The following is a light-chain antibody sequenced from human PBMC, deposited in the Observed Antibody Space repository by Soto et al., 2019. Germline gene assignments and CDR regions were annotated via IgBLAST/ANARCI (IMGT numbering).Light chain of an antibody. V-gene: IGKV3-15*01. CDR1: QSVSSN. Sequence: EIVMTQSPATLSVSPGERATLSCRASQSVSSNLAWYQQKPGQAPRLLIYGASTRATGIPARFSGSVSGTEFALTISSRQSEGFAVYYCQQYNNWPPTFGQGTRLEIK. CDR2: GAS. CDR3: QQYNNWPPT. J-gene: IGKJ5*01.